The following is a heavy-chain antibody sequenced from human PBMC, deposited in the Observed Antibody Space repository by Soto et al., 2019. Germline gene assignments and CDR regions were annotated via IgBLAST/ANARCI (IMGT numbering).Heavy chain of an antibody. D-gene: IGHD2-2*01. CDR1: GGTFSSYA. CDR3: ARSQGSSTSLEIYYYYYYGMDV. J-gene: IGHJ6*02. Sequence: QVQLVQSGAEVKKPGSSVKVSCKASGGTFSSYAISWVRQAPGQGLEWMGGIIPISGTANYAQKFQGRVTITEDESTSTADMELSSLRSEDTAVYYCARSQGSSTSLEIYYYYYYGMDVWGQGTTVTVSS. CDR2: IIPISGTA. V-gene: IGHV1-69*01.